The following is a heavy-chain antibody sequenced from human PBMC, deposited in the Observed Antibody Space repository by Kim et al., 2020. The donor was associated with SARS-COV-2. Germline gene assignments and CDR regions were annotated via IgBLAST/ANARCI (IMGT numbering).Heavy chain of an antibody. J-gene: IGHJ4*02. CDR1: GFTFSSYD. CDR2: IGTAGDT. V-gene: IGHV3-13*01. CDR3: ARGYRSGYRRYYFDY. Sequence: GGSLRLSCAASGFTFSSYDMHWVRQATGKGLEWVSAIGTAGDTYYPGSVKGRFTISRENAKNSLYLQMNSLRAGDTAVYYCARGYRSGYRRYYFDYWGQGTLVTVSS. D-gene: IGHD6-19*01.